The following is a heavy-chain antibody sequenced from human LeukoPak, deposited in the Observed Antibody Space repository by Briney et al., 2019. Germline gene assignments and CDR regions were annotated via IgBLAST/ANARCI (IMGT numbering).Heavy chain of an antibody. CDR2: FDPDKGET. J-gene: IGHJ4*02. D-gene: IGHD3-3*01. CDR3: AREPDFWSGYLFDY. CDR1: GHTLTELS. V-gene: IGHV1-24*01. Sequence: ASVKVSCKTSGHTLTELSIHWVRQAPGKGLEWMGGFDPDKGETIYAQRLQGRVTMTRDTSISTAYMELSRLRSDDTAVYYCAREPDFWSGYLFDYWGQGTLVTVSS.